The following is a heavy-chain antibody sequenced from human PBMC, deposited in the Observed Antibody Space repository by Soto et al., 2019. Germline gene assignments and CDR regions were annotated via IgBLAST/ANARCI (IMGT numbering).Heavy chain of an antibody. J-gene: IGHJ6*02. CDR1: GYTFTSYD. CDR3: AREDIVVVVAATPNYGMDV. CDR2: MNANSGNT. V-gene: IGHV1-8*01. Sequence: ASVKVSCKASGYTFTSYDINWVRQATGQGLEWMGWMNANSGNTGYAQKFQGRVTMTRNTSMSTAYMELSSLRSDDTAVYYCAREDIVVVVAATPNYGMDVWGQGTSVTVS. D-gene: IGHD2-15*01.